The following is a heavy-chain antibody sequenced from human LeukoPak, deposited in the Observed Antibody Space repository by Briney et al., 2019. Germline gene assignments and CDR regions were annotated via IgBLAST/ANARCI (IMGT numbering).Heavy chain of an antibody. J-gene: IGHJ6*03. V-gene: IGHV4-39*07. Sequence: PSETLSLTCTVSGGSIFSSNSYWGWIRQPPGKGLEWIGSIYYSGNTYYNPSLKSRVTISVDTSKNQFSLKLSSVTAADTAVYYCARGRGYDFWSGSRRRYYYYYYMDVWGKGTTVTVSS. D-gene: IGHD3-3*01. CDR1: GGSIFSSNSY. CDR2: IYYSGNT. CDR3: ARGRGYDFWSGSRRRYYYYYYMDV.